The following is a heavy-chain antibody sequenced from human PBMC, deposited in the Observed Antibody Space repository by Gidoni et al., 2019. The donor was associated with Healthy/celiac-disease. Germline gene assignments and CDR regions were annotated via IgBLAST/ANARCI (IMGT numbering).Heavy chain of an antibody. V-gene: IGHV4-39*07. CDR2: IYYSWST. CDR3: ARLSSSWSGYYFDY. CDR1: GGSSSRSSYY. Sequence: QLQLQESGPGLVKPSETLSLTCTVSGGSSSRSSYYWGWIRQPPGTGLEWIGSIYYSWSTSYNPSLKSLVTISVDTSKNQFSLTLSSVTAADTAVYYCARLSSSWSGYYFDYWGQGTLVTVSS. J-gene: IGHJ4*02. D-gene: IGHD6-13*01.